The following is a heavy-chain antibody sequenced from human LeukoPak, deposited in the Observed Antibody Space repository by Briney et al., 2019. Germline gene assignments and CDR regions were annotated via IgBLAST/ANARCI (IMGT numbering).Heavy chain of an antibody. CDR1: GFTFSSYS. D-gene: IGHD2-15*01. CDR3: ARHSGGIDY. J-gene: IGHJ4*02. Sequence: GSLRLSCAASGFTFSSYSMTWVRQAPGKGLEWVSSINSGSCYISYADSVKGRFTISRDNAKNSLFLQMNSLRAEDTAVFYCARHSGGIDYWGQGTLVTVSS. V-gene: IGHV3-21*01. CDR2: INSGSCYI.